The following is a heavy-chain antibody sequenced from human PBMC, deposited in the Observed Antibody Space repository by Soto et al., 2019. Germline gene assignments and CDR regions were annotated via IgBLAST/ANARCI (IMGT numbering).Heavy chain of an antibody. CDR3: ARSLCGANVAY. Sequence: QVQLVQSGAEVKKPGASVKVSCKASGYTFTSYDINWVRQATGQGLEWMGWMNPNSGNTGYAQKSQATVTMTRNTSIRTAYMELSRLRSEPRAVYCCARSLCGANVAYWGQGPLVTFSS. J-gene: IGHJ4*02. V-gene: IGHV1-8*01. CDR2: MNPNSGNT. CDR1: GYTFTSYD. D-gene: IGHD4-17*01.